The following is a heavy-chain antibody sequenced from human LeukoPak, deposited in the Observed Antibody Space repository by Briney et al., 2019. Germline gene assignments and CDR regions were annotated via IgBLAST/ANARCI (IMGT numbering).Heavy chain of an antibody. CDR1: GFTFSNYN. J-gene: IGHJ4*02. Sequence: GGSLILSCAASGFTFSNYNMNWVRQAPGKGLEWVSSISSSSTYIYYADSVKGRFTISRDNAKNSLYLQMNRLRAEDTALYYCATNGGGDSGYGNYDYWGQGTLVTVSS. CDR3: ATNGGGDSGYGNYDY. D-gene: IGHD5-12*01. CDR2: ISSSSTYI. V-gene: IGHV3-21*04.